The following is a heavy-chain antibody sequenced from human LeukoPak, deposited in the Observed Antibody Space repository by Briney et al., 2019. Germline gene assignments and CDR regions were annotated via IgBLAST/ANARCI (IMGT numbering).Heavy chain of an antibody. CDR3: ARGLLTYYYDSSGYYQGWFDP. Sequence: SETLSLTCTVSGGSISSSSYYWGWIRQPPGKGLEWIGSIYYSGSTYYNPSLKSRVTISVDTSKNQFSLKLSSVTAADTAVYYCARGLLTYYYDSSGYYQGWFDPWGQGTLVTVSS. CDR1: GGSISSSSYY. D-gene: IGHD3-22*01. CDR2: IYYSGST. J-gene: IGHJ5*02. V-gene: IGHV4-39*07.